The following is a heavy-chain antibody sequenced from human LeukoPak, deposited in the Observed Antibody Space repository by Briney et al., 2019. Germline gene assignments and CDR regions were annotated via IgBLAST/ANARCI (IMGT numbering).Heavy chain of an antibody. CDR1: GGALSINNW. CDR2: VYHSGST. Sequence: SETLSLTCSVSGGALSINNWWSWVRQPPGKGLEWIGEVYHSGSTNYNPSLKSRVTISVDKSKNQFSLKLISVTAADTAIYYCARQPYYDSTGYDFDYWGQGTLVTVSS. CDR3: ARQPYYDSTGYDFDY. D-gene: IGHD3-22*01. J-gene: IGHJ4*02. V-gene: IGHV4-4*02.